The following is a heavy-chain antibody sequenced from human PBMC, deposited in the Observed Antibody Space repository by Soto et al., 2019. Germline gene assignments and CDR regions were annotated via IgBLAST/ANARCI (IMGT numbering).Heavy chain of an antibody. V-gene: IGHV5-10-1*01. CDR2: IDPSDSYT. CDR3: ARTNYYYYGMDV. CDR1: GCSFISYW. Sequence: PGESLKISCKGSGCSFISYWISWVRQMPGKGLEWMGRIDPSDSYTNYSPSFQGHVTISADKSISTAYLQWSSLKASDTAMYYCARTNYYYYGMDVWGQGTTVTVSS. J-gene: IGHJ6*02.